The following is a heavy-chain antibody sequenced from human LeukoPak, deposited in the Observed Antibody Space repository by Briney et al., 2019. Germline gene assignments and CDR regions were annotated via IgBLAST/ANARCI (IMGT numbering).Heavy chain of an antibody. Sequence: SETLSLTCTVSGGSISSGDYYWSWIRQPQGKGLEWIGYIYYSGSTYYNPSLKSRVTISVDTSKNQFSLKLSSVTAADTAVYYCARFPRGYDFWSGSNWFDPWGQGTLVTVSS. J-gene: IGHJ5*02. D-gene: IGHD3-3*01. V-gene: IGHV4-30-4*01. CDR3: ARFPRGYDFWSGSNWFDP. CDR2: IYYSGST. CDR1: GGSISSGDYY.